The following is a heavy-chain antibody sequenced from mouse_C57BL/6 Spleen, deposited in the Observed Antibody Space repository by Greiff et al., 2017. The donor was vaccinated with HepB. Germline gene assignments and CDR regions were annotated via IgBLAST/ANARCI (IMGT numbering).Heavy chain of an antibody. D-gene: IGHD2-3*01. J-gene: IGHJ2*01. CDR3: AREGDGCYVDFDY. CDR1: GFTFSDYY. Sequence: EVMLVESEGGLVQPGSSMKLSCTASGFTFSDYYMAWVRQVPEKGLEWVANINYDGSSTYYLDSLKSRFIISRDNAKNVLYLQMSSLKSEDTATYYCAREGDGCYVDFDYWGQGTTLTVSS. CDR2: INYDGSST. V-gene: IGHV5-16*01.